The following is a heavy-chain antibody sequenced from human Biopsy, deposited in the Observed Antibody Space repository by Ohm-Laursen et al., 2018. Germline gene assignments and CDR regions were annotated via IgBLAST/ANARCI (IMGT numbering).Heavy chain of an antibody. Sequence: ASVKVSCKASGGTFINYAISWVRQAPGQGLEWLGGNIPILGTGNYAQKFQDRVTVAADTSTSTATMELRSLRSDDTAVYYCATKLTGYFHHWGQGTLVIVSS. V-gene: IGHV1-69*06. D-gene: IGHD3-9*01. CDR2: NIPILGTG. J-gene: IGHJ1*01. CDR1: GGTFINYA. CDR3: ATKLTGYFHH.